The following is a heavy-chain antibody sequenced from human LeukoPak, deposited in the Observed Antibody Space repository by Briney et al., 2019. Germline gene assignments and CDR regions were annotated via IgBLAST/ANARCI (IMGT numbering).Heavy chain of an antibody. CDR1: GFTFSSHW. J-gene: IGHJ4*02. CDR3: ARDLIRTTPDY. CDR2: INSDGSIT. Sequence: GGSLRLSCAASGFTFSSHWMHWVRQAPGKGLVWVSRINSDGSITSYADSVKGRFTISRDNAKDTLYLQMNSLRAEDTAVYYCARDLIRTTPDYWGQGTLVTVSS. D-gene: IGHD1-7*01. V-gene: IGHV3-74*01.